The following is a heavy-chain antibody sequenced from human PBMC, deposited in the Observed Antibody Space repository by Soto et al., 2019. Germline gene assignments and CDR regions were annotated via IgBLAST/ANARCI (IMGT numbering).Heavy chain of an antibody. Sequence: GESLKISCNGSGYIFTSYWIGWVRQMPGKGLEWMGIIYPGDSDTRYSPSFQGQVTISADKSISTAYLQWSSLKASDTAMYYCALCSSTSCYNGGNFDYWGQGTLVTVSS. CDR2: IYPGDSDT. CDR1: GYIFTSYW. V-gene: IGHV5-51*01. CDR3: ALCSSTSCYNGGNFDY. J-gene: IGHJ4*02. D-gene: IGHD2-2*02.